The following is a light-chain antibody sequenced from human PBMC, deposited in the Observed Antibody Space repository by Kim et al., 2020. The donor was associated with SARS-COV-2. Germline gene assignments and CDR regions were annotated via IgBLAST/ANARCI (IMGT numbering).Light chain of an antibody. J-gene: IGLJ3*02. CDR3: SSYGTGSSWV. CDR1: SRDVGGYDY. Sequence: GQSITRSCSGTSRDVGGYDYVSWYQQHPGKVPKLLIYDVNKWPSGVSARFSGSKSGNTASLTISGLQAEDEADYYCSSYGTGSSWVFGGGTRLTVL. V-gene: IGLV2-14*03. CDR2: DVN.